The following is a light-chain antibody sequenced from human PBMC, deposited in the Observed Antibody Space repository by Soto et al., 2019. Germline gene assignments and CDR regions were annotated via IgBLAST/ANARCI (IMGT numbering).Light chain of an antibody. V-gene: IGKV1-9*01. Sequence: DIQLTQSPSFLSASVGDRVTITCRASQGISSYLAWYQQKPGKAPKLLIYAASTLQSGVPSRFSGSGSGTEFTLTISSLQPEDFATYYCQSYNTARPTFGQGTRLEIK. CDR1: QGISSY. J-gene: IGKJ5*01. CDR2: AAS. CDR3: QSYNTARPT.